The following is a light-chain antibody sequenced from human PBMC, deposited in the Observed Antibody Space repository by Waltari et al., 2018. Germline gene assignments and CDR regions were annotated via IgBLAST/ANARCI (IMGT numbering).Light chain of an antibody. CDR1: QSLVHSDGNTY. Sequence: DVVMTQSPLSLPVTLGQPASISCRSSQSLVHSDGNTYLKWFNQRPGQSPRSLIYKVFKRESGVPDRFSGSGSGTNFTLKISRVEAEDVGVCFCMQGTYGLTFGGGTKVEIK. CDR3: MQGTYGLT. CDR2: KVF. J-gene: IGKJ4*01. V-gene: IGKV2-30*02.